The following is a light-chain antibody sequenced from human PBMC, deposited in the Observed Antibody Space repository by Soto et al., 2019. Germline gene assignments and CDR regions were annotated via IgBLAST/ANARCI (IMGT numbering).Light chain of an antibody. CDR3: CSYAGSTTHVV. CDR1: SSDVGSYNL. CDR2: EVS. V-gene: IGLV2-23*02. J-gene: IGLJ2*01. Sequence: QSALTQPASVSGSLGQSITISCTGTSSDVGSYNLVSWYQQYPGKAPKFIIYEVSKRPSGVSNRFSGSKSGNTASLTISGLQAEDEAYYYCCSYAGSTTHVVFGGGTKLTVL.